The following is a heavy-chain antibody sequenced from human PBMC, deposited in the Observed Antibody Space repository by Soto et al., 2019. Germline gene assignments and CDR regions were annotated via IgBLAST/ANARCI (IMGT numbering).Heavy chain of an antibody. Sequence: QVQLLQSGAEVKKPGASVKVSCKASGYTFTSYGISWVRQAPGQGLEWMGWISAYNGNTNYAQKLQDRVTMTTDTSTSTAHMERRSLRSDDTAVYYWATARSYYSDYWGQGTLVTVSS. CDR1: GYTFTSYG. CDR3: ATARSYYSDY. J-gene: IGHJ4*02. D-gene: IGHD3-10*01. V-gene: IGHV1-18*01. CDR2: ISAYNGNT.